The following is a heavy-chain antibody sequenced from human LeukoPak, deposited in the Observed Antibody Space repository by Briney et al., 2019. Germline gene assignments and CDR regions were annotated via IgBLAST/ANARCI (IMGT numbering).Heavy chain of an antibody. CDR1: GGSFSGYY. V-gene: IGHV4-34*01. CDR3: ARASPRSYYYDSSGYYAAGGAFDI. CDR2: INHSGST. D-gene: IGHD3-22*01. Sequence: SETLSLTCAVYGGSFSGYYWSWIRQPPGKGLEWIGEINHSGSTNYNPSLKSRVTMSVDTSKNQFSLKLSSVTAADTAVYYCARASPRSYYYDSSGYYAAGGAFDIWGQGTMVTVSS. J-gene: IGHJ3*02.